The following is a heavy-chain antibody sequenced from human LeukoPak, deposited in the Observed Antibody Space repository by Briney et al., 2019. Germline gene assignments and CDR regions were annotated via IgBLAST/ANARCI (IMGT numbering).Heavy chain of an antibody. D-gene: IGHD6-19*01. J-gene: IGHJ4*02. CDR3: ARGLAVAGIALDY. CDR2: ISYDGSNK. CDR1: GFTFSSYA. Sequence: GGSLRPSCAASGFTFSSYAMHWVRQAPGKGLEWVAVISYDGSNKYYADSVKGRFTISRDNSKNTLYLQMNSLRAEDTAVYYCARGLAVAGIALDYWGQGTLVTVSS. V-gene: IGHV3-30-3*01.